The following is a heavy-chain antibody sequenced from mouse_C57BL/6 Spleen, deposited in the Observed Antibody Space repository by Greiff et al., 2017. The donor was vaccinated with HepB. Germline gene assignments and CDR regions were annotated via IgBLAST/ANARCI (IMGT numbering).Heavy chain of an antibody. CDR2: IYPGDGDT. V-gene: IGHV1-82*01. J-gene: IGHJ2*01. CDR3: ATHYYGTPCDY. CDR1: GYAFSSSW. Sequence: QVQLQQSGPELVKPGASVKISCKASGYAFSSSWMNWVKPRPGKGLEWIGRIYPGDGDTNYNGKFKGKATLTADKSSSTAYMQISSLTSEDSAVYFCATHYYGTPCDYWGQGTTHTVSS. D-gene: IGHD1-1*01.